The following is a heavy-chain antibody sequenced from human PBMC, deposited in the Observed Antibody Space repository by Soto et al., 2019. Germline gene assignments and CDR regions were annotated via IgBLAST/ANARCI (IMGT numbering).Heavy chain of an antibody. J-gene: IGHJ4*02. D-gene: IGHD2-15*01. CDR3: ARDRFGRFQRSGGACYDF. CDR1: GFSFNTYS. CDR2: ISSDSKTI. V-gene: IGHV3-48*01. Sequence: GGSLRLSCTASGFSFNTYSMSWVRQAPGKGLEWISYISSDSKTIDYSDSVKGRFTISRDNARNSLYLQMKSLRAEDTAVYYCARDRFGRFQRSGGACYDFWGQGTRVTVSS.